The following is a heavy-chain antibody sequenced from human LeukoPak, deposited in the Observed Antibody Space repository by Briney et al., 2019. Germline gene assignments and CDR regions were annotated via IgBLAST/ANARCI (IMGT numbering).Heavy chain of an antibody. Sequence: ASVKVSCKASGYTFTSYYMHWVRQAPGQGLEWMGIINPSGGSTSYAQKLQGRVTMTTDTSTSTAYMELRSLRSDDTAVYYCVSIHYYYGMDVWGQGTTVTVSS. CDR3: VSIHYYYGMDV. V-gene: IGHV1-46*01. CDR1: GYTFTSYY. J-gene: IGHJ6*02. CDR2: INPSGGST.